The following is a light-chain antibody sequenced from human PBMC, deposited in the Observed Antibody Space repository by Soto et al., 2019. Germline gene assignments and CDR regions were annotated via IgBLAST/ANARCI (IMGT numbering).Light chain of an antibody. Sequence: AIQMTQSPSSLSASVGDRVTITCRASQGITDDLGWYQQKPGKAPKLLIYAASSLQSGVPSRFSGSGSGTDFTLTISSLQPEDFAPYYCLQNFNFPWTFGLGTTVDIK. CDR3: LQNFNFPWT. J-gene: IGKJ1*01. CDR1: QGITDD. CDR2: AAS. V-gene: IGKV1-6*01.